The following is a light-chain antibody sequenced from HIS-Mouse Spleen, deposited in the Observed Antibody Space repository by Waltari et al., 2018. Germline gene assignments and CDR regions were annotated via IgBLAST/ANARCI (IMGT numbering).Light chain of an antibody. Sequence: EIVLTQSPATLSLSPGERATLPCRASQSVSSYLAWYQQKPGQAPRLLIYDASNRATGIPARFSGSGSGTDFTLTISSLEPEDFAVYYCQQRSNCPITFGQGTRLEIK. CDR3: QQRSNCPIT. CDR2: DAS. V-gene: IGKV3-11*01. J-gene: IGKJ5*01. CDR1: QSVSSY.